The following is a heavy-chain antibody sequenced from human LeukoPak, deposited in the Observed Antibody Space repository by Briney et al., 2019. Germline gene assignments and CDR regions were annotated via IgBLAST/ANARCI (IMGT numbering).Heavy chain of an antibody. D-gene: IGHD3-3*02. CDR1: GYTFTGYY. V-gene: IGHV1-2*02. J-gene: IGHJ5*02. CDR3: ARDLVHHRLLAAVYNWFDP. CDR2: INPNSGGT. Sequence: ASVKVSCKASGYTFTGYYMHWVRQAPGQGLEWMGWINPNSGGTNYAQKVQGRVTMTTDTSTSTAYMEVRSLTSDDTAVYYCARDLVHHRLLAAVYNWFDPWGQGTLVTVSS.